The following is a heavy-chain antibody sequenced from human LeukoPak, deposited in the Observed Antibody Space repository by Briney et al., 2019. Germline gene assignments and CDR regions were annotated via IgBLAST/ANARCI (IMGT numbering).Heavy chain of an antibody. Sequence: GGSLRLSCAASGFTFSSYAMHWVRQAPGKGLEWVAVISYDGSNKYYADSVKGRFTISRDISKNTLYPQMNSLRAEDTAVYYCVREPELEAFDIWGQGTMVTVSS. CDR2: ISYDGSNK. CDR3: VREPELEAFDI. V-gene: IGHV3-30-3*01. J-gene: IGHJ3*02. D-gene: IGHD1-1*01. CDR1: GFTFSSYA.